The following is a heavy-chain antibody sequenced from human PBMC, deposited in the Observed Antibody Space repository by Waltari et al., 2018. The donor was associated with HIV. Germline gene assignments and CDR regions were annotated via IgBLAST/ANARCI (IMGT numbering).Heavy chain of an antibody. J-gene: IGHJ4*02. CDR1: GFSFSSYA. D-gene: IGHD4-17*01. CDR2: ISRSSDYI. V-gene: IGHV3-21*01. CDR3: TATVTTRGTFDY. Sequence: EVQLVESGGGLAKPGGSRRLSCAASGFSFSSYARNWVRQAQGKGLEWIAYISRSSDYIYYADSIKGRFTISRDNAKNSVFLHMDNLRDVDTAVYYCTATVTTRGTFDYWGQGTAVPVS.